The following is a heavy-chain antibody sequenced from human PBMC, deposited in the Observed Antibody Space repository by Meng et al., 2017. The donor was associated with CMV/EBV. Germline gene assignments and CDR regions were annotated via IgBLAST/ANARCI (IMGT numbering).Heavy chain of an antibody. Sequence: ESLKISCAASGFTFSSYWMSWVRQAPGKGLEWVANIKQDGSEKYYVDSVKGRFTISRDNAKNSLYLQMNSLRAEDTAVYYCAREFIVVVPAAMVNWFDPWGQGTLVTVSS. CDR1: GFTFSSYW. J-gene: IGHJ5*02. CDR2: IKQDGSEK. CDR3: AREFIVVVPAAMVNWFDP. D-gene: IGHD2-2*01. V-gene: IGHV3-7*01.